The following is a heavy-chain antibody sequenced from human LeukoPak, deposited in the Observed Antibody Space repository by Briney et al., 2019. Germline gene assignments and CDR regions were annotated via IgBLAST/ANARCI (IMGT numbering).Heavy chain of an antibody. CDR3: ARGLTWIQLFYLDY. V-gene: IGHV3-30*04. D-gene: IGHD5-18*01. CDR1: GFTFSSYS. J-gene: IGHJ4*02. CDR2: ISYDGSNK. Sequence: GGSLRLSCAASGFTFSSYSMQWVRQAPGKGLEWVGVISYDGSNKYYADSVKGRFTISRDNSKNTLYLQMNSLRAEDTAVYYSARGLTWIQLFYLDYWGQGTLVTVSS.